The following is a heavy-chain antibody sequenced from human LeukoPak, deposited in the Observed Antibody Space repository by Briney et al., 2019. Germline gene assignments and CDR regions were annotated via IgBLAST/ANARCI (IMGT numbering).Heavy chain of an antibody. Sequence: SQTLSLTCAVSGGSISSGGYSWSCIRQPPGKGLEWIGYIYHSGSTYYNPSLKSRVTISVDRSKNQFSLKLSSVTAADTAVYYCARGGQQLDPWGQGTLVTVSS. CDR1: GGSISSGGYS. V-gene: IGHV4-30-2*01. CDR2: IYHSGST. CDR3: ARGGQQLDP. J-gene: IGHJ5*02. D-gene: IGHD6-13*01.